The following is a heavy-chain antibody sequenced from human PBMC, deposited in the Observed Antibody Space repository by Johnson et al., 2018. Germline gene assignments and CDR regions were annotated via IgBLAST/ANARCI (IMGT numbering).Heavy chain of an antibody. V-gene: IGHV3-11*01. J-gene: IGHJ3*02. Sequence: QVQLVESGGGLVKPGGSLRLSCAASGFTFSDYYMSWIRQAPGNGLEWFSYISTSGGTMFYADSVKGRFTISRDNAKNSLYLQLNTLRAEDTAVYYCWRPRSPGTTCDGFDIWGQGTIVTVSS. CDR1: GFTFSDYY. CDR3: WRPRSPGTTCDGFDI. CDR2: ISTSGGTM. D-gene: IGHD3-10*01.